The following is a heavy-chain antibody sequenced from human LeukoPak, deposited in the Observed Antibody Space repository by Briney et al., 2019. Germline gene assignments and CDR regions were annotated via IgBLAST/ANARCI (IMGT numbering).Heavy chain of an antibody. D-gene: IGHD5-12*01. Sequence: SETLSLTCTVSGGSISSSSYYWGWIRRPPGKGLEWIGSIYYSGSTYYNPSLKSRVTISVDTSKNQFSLKLSSVTTADTAVYYCARYSVATIDMYYFDYWGQGTLVTVSS. V-gene: IGHV4-39*01. J-gene: IGHJ4*02. CDR1: GGSISSSSYY. CDR2: IYYSGST. CDR3: ARYSVATIDMYYFDY.